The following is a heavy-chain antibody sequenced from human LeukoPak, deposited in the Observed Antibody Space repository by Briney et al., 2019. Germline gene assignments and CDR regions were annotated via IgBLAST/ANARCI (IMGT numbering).Heavy chain of an antibody. CDR3: ARHSGASPHYFDY. Sequence: SETLSLTCTVPGGSISNYYWSWIRQPPGKGLEWIGFIYYSGTTHYNPSLKSRVTMSVATSNNQFSLRLSSVTAADTAIYYCARHSGASPHYFDYWGQGALVTVSS. CDR1: GGSISNYY. D-gene: IGHD1-26*01. J-gene: IGHJ4*02. CDR2: IYYSGTT. V-gene: IGHV4-59*08.